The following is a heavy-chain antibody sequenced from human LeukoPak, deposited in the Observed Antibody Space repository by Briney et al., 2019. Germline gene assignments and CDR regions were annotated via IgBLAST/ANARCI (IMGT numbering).Heavy chain of an antibody. J-gene: IGHJ4*02. CDR1: GFTFSSYS. CDR3: ARVGTTVTTFYY. Sequence: PGGSLRLSCAASGFTFSSYSTNWVRQAPGKGLEWVSSISSSSYIYYADSVKGRFTVSRDNAKNPLYLQMNSLRAEDTAVYYCARVGTTVTTFYYWGQGTLVTASS. V-gene: IGHV3-21*01. D-gene: IGHD4-17*01. CDR2: ISSSSYI.